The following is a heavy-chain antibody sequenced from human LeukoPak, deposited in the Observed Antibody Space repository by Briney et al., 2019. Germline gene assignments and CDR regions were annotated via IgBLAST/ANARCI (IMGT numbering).Heavy chain of an antibody. Sequence: SETLSLTCTVSGGSISSYYWSWIRQPPGKGLEWIGYIYYSGSTNYNPSLKSRVTISVDTSKNQFSLKLSSVTAADTAVYYCALVVAAAGRGIVFDPWGQGTLVTISS. D-gene: IGHD6-13*01. V-gene: IGHV4-59*01. J-gene: IGHJ5*02. CDR3: ALVVAAAGRGIVFDP. CDR2: IYYSGST. CDR1: GGSISSYY.